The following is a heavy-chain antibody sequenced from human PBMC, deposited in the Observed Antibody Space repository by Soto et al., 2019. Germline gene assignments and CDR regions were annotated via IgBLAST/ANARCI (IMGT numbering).Heavy chain of an antibody. CDR2: ISSSGGRT. D-gene: IGHD3-3*01. Sequence: GGSLRLSCAASGFTFSSYAMHWVRQAAGKGLEYVSAISSSGGRTYYANSVKGRFTISRDNSKNTLYLQMNSRRAEDTAVYYCAKVLTFYDFWSGYYTTWYFDLWGRGTLVTVSS. CDR3: AKVLTFYDFWSGYYTTWYFDL. CDR1: GFTFSSYA. V-gene: IGHV3-64*01. J-gene: IGHJ2*01.